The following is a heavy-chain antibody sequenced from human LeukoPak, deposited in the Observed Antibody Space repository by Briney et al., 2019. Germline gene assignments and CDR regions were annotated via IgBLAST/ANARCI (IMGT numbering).Heavy chain of an antibody. D-gene: IGHD6-13*01. CDR2: IIPIFGTA. V-gene: IGHV1-69*13. J-gene: IGHJ4*02. CDR3: ARSSAAAVDYFDY. Sequence: SVKVSCKASGYTFTSYDINWVRQAPGQGLEWMGGIIPIFGTANYAQKFQGRVTITADESTSTAYMELSSLRSEDTAVYYCARSSAAAVDYFDYWGQGTLVTVSS. CDR1: GYTFTSYD.